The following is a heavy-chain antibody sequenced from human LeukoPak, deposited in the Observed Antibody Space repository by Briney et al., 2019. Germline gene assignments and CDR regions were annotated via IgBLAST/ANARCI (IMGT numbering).Heavy chain of an antibody. D-gene: IGHD3-22*01. CDR2: VFTSGSS. CDR3: AREPSDSRAYQNYCDY. Sequence: NPSETLSLTCTVSGASISSGGYCWSWFRQPAGKGLEWIGRVFTSGSSNYNPSLKSRVTMSVDTSKNQFSLWVTSVAAADTGVYFCAREPSDSRAYQNYCDYWGQGTLVTVSS. J-gene: IGHJ4*02. V-gene: IGHV4-61*02. CDR1: GASISSGGYC.